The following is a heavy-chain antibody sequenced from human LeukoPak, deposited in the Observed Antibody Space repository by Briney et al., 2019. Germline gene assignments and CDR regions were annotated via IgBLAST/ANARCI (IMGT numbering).Heavy chain of an antibody. CDR3: ATAYSMVRGVITPNAFDI. CDR2: IWYDGSNK. CDR1: GFTFSSYW. Sequence: PGGSLRLSCAASGFTFSSYWMNWARQAPGKGLEWVAVIWYDGSNKYYADSVKGRFTISRDNSKNTLYLQMNCLRAEDTAVYYCATAYSMVRGVITPNAFDIWGQGTMVTVSS. J-gene: IGHJ3*02. V-gene: IGHV3-33*08. D-gene: IGHD3-10*01.